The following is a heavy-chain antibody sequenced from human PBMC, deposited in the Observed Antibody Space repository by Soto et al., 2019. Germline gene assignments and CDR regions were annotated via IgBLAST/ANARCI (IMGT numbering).Heavy chain of an antibody. D-gene: IGHD3-22*01. J-gene: IGHJ4*02. CDR3: ARDYRYYYDSSGYYYDY. V-gene: IGHV1-2*02. CDR1: GYTFTGYY. CDR2: INPNSGGT. Sequence: GASVKVSCKASGYTFTGYYMHWVRQAPGQGLEWMGWINPNSGGTNYAQKFQGRVTMTRDTSISTAYMEPSRLRSDDTAVYYCARDYRYYYDSSGYYYDYWGQGTLVTV.